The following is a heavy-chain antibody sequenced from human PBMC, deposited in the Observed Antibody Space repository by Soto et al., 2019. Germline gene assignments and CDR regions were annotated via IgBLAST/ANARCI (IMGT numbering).Heavy chain of an antibody. CDR2: ISGGGSST. Sequence: EVHLLESGGGLIQPGGSLRLSCAASGFTFSSSAMSWVRQAPGKGLEWVSGISGGGSSTYYADSVKGRFTISRDNSKNTRDLQMNSLSFEDTAIYYCAKDLKTNMVVGHLGHWGQGTLVTVSS. CDR3: AKDLKTNMVVGHLGH. CDR1: GFTFSSSA. V-gene: IGHV3-23*01. D-gene: IGHD2-21*01. J-gene: IGHJ4*02.